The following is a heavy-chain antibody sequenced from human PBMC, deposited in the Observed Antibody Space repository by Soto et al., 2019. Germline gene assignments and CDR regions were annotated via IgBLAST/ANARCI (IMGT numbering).Heavy chain of an antibody. D-gene: IGHD1-1*01. CDR2: IYHSGST. CDR3: ARGGYRLGVFDF. Sequence: SETLSLTCAVSGYSISSGYYWGWIRQPPGKGLEWIGSIYHSGSTYYNPSLKSRVTIPVDTSKNQFSLKLSSVTAADTAVYYCARGGYRLGVFDFWGKGKMVTVSS. J-gene: IGHJ3*01. CDR1: GYSISSGYY. V-gene: IGHV4-38-2*01.